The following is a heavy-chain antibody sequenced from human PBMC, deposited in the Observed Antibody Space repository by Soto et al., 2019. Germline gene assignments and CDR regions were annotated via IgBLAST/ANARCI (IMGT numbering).Heavy chain of an antibody. V-gene: IGHV5-51*01. D-gene: IGHD6-13*01. J-gene: IGHJ4*02. Sequence: GESLKISCQGSGYSFASYWIGWVRQMPGKDLEWMGIIYPGDSDTRYSPSFQGQVTISADKSISTAYLQWSSLKASDTAMYYCARRGRAAADPYYFDYWGQGTLVTVSS. CDR3: ARRGRAAADPYYFDY. CDR2: IYPGDSDT. CDR1: GYSFASYW.